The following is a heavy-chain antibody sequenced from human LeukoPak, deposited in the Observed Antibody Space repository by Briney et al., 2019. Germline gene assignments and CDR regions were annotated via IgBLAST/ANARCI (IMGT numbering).Heavy chain of an antibody. Sequence: SETLSLTCTVSGGSISSYYWSWLRQPPGKGLEWVGYIYYSGSTNYNPSLKSRVTISVDTSKNQFSLKLSSVTAADTAVYYCARSVEMATIGQGFDYWGEGTLVTVSS. CDR1: GGSISSYY. J-gene: IGHJ4*02. CDR2: IYYSGST. V-gene: IGHV4-59*01. D-gene: IGHD5-24*01. CDR3: ARSVEMATIGQGFDY.